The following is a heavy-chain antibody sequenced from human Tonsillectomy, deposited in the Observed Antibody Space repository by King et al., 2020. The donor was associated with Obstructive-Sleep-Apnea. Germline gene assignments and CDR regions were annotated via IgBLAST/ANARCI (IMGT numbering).Heavy chain of an antibody. CDR2: LSYDGSNK. J-gene: IGHJ4*02. D-gene: IGHD3-16*01. V-gene: IGHV3-30*04. CDR1: GFTFSSYP. Sequence: VQLVESGGGVVQPGRSLRISCVASGFTFSSYPMHWVRQGPGKGLEWVAVLSYDGSNKYYADSVKGRFTISRDNSKNTLYLQMNSLRSEDTAVYYCARNPGGEYGGVFDSWGQGTLVTVSS. CDR3: ARNPGGEYGGVFDS.